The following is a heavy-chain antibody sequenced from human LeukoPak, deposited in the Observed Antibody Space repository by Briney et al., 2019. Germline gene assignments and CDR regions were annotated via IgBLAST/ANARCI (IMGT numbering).Heavy chain of an antibody. CDR1: GYSISSGYY. D-gene: IGHD4-23*01. CDR2: IYNSGVT. V-gene: IGHV4-38-2*02. J-gene: IGHJ2*01. Sequence: SETLSLTCTVSGYSISSGYYWGWIRQSPGKVLEWIGSIYNSGVTYYNPSLKSRVTISVDTSKNQFSLKLSSVTAADTAVYYCARGGVVTPWYFDLWGRGTLVTVSS. CDR3: ARGGVVTPWYFDL.